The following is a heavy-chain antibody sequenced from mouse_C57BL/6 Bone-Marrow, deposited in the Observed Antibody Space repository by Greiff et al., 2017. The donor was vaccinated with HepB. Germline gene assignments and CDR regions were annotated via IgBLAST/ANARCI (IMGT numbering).Heavy chain of an antibody. CDR1: GYTFTDYE. Sequence: VQLQESGAELVRPGASVTLSCKASGYTFTDYEMHWVKQTPVHGLEWIGAIDPETGGTAYNQKFKGKAILTADKSSSTAYMELRSLTSEDSAVYYCTGDFAYWGQGTLVTVSA. V-gene: IGHV1-15*01. CDR3: TGDFAY. J-gene: IGHJ3*01. CDR2: IDPETGGT.